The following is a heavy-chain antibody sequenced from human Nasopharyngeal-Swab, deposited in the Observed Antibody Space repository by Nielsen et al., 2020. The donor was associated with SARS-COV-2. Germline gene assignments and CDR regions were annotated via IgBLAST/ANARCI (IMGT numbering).Heavy chain of an antibody. CDR2: IYYSGST. CDR3: VGSSWYGDYYYYGMDV. Sequence: SETLSLNCTVSGGSISSSSYYWGWIRQPPGKGLEWIGSIYYSGSTYYNPSLKSRVTISVDTSKNQFSLKLSSVTAADTAVYYCVGSSWYGDYYYYGMDVWGQGTTVTVSS. D-gene: IGHD6-13*01. CDR1: GGSISSSSYY. V-gene: IGHV4-39*07. J-gene: IGHJ6*02.